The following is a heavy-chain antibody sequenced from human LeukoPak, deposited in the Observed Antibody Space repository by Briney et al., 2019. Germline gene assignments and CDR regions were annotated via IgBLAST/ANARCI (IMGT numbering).Heavy chain of an antibody. CDR2: MNPNSGGT. V-gene: IGHV1-2*02. Sequence: ASVKVSCKASGYTFTSYDINWVRQATGQGLEWMGWMNPNSGGTNYAQKFQGRVTMTRDTSISAAYMELSRLRSDDTAVYYCARAGFQDPPHFDYWGQGTLVTVSS. J-gene: IGHJ4*02. D-gene: IGHD2-21*01. CDR1: GYTFTSYD. CDR3: ARAGFQDPPHFDY.